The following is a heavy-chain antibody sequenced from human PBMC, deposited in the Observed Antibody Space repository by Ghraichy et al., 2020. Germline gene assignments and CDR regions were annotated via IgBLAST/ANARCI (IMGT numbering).Heavy chain of an antibody. Sequence: SETLSLTCTVSGGSIIGYYWSWIRQPPGKGLEWIGYIYYSGSPNYNPSLKSRVTISVDTSKNHFSLKLSSVTAADTAVFYCAVISSSSFPRLDYWGQGTLLSVSS. J-gene: IGHJ4*02. V-gene: IGHV4-59*01. CDR2: IYYSGSP. CDR1: GGSIIGYY. D-gene: IGHD6-6*01. CDR3: AVISSSSFPRLDY.